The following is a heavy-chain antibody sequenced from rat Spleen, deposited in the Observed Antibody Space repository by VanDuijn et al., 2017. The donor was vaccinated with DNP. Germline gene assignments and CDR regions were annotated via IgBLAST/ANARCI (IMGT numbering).Heavy chain of an antibody. CDR2: IGSAAYAP. CDR1: GFTFSDYD. CDR3: VRWNSGHFDY. D-gene: IGHD4-3*01. Sequence: EVQLVESGGGLVQPGRSMKLACGASGFTFSDYDMAWVRQSPTKALEWVAYIGSAAYAPYYGDSVKGRFTISRDNAKSTLYLQMNSLRSEDMATYYCVRWNSGHFDYWGQGVMVTVSS. V-gene: IGHV5-22*01. J-gene: IGHJ2*01.